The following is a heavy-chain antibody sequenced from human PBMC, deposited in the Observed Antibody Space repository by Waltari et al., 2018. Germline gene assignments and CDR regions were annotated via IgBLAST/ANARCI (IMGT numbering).Heavy chain of an antibody. CDR1: GFTFSSYA. D-gene: IGHD3-3*01. V-gene: IGHV3-23*04. Sequence: EVQLVESGGGLVQPGGSLRLSCAASGFTFSSYAMNWVRQAPGKGLEWVSAISGSGGSTYYADAVKGRFTISRDNSKNTLYLQMNSLRAEDTAVYYCAKTTIFGVVYFDYWGQGTLVTVSS. CDR2: ISGSGGST. J-gene: IGHJ4*02. CDR3: AKTTIFGVVYFDY.